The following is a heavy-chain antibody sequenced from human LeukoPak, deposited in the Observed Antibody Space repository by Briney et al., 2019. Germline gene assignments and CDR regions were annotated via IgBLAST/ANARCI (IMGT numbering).Heavy chain of an antibody. CDR3: VSHSDTLTSYSFDY. CDR2: LHSGGNR. V-gene: IGHV3-53*01. CDR1: GFTVSSNY. Sequence: GGSLRLSCVASGFTVSSNYMSWVRQAPGKGLEWVSILHSGGNRYYADSVKGRFTISSDNSKNTLSLQMNSLRAEDTAVYYCVSHSDTLTSYSFDYWGQGTLATVSS. D-gene: IGHD3-9*01. J-gene: IGHJ4*02.